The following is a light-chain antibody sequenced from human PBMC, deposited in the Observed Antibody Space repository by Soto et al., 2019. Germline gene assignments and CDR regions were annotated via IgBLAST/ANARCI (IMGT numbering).Light chain of an antibody. CDR3: QQYGYSPT. CDR1: QTVNSDY. V-gene: IGKV3-20*01. CDR2: ATS. Sequence: EIVLTQSPGTLSLSPGETATLSCRASQTVNSDYLAWFQQRPGQAPRLLIFATSRRATDIPDRFSGSGSGTDFTLAIRRLEPEDFAVYYCQQYGYSPTFGGGTKVDIK. J-gene: IGKJ4*01.